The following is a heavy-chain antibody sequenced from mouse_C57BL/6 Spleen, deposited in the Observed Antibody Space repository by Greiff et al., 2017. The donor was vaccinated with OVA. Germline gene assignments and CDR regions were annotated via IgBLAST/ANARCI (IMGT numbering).Heavy chain of an antibody. CDR3: ARHYGSSYVYFDY. Sequence: QVQLQQSGAELVKPGASVKISCKASGYAFSSYWMNWVKQRPGKGLEWIGQIYPGDGDTNYNGKFKGKATLTAYKSSSTAYMQLSSLTSEDSAVYSCARHYGSSYVYFDYWGQGTTLTVSS. CDR2: IYPGDGDT. J-gene: IGHJ2*01. CDR1: GYAFSSYW. D-gene: IGHD1-1*01. V-gene: IGHV1-80*01.